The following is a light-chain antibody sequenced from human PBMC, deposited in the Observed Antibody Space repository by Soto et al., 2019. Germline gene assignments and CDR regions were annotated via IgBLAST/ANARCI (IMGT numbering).Light chain of an antibody. J-gene: IGKJ5*01. CDR3: QQYYTTPSIT. CDR2: WAS. V-gene: IGKV4-1*01. CDR1: QSVLYSSNNQNY. Sequence: EIVVTQSPDSLAVSLGERATINCKSSQSVLYSSNNQNYLAWYQQKPRQPPKLLINWASTRESGVPERFSGSGSGTDFTLTIRSLQAEDVAIYYCQQYYTTPSITFGQGTRLEIK.